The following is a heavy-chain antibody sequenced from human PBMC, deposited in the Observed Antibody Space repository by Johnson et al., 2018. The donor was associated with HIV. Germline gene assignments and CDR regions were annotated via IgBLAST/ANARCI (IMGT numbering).Heavy chain of an antibody. D-gene: IGHD2-15*01. V-gene: IGHV3-30-3*01. Sequence: QVQLVESGGGVVQPGRSLRLSCAASGFTFSSYAMHWVRQAPGKGLEWLAIISYDGGDTWYADSVKGRFTVSRDNSEDTLYLQMNNARVEDTALYYCARAVCRGGRCYSHDAFDIWGQGTMVTVSS. CDR1: GFTFSSYA. J-gene: IGHJ3*02. CDR3: ARAVCRGGRCYSHDAFDI. CDR2: ISYDGGDT.